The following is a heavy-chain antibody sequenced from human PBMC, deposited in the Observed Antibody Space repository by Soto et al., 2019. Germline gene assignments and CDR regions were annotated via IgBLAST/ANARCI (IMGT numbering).Heavy chain of an antibody. V-gene: IGHV3-21*01. CDR3: VIVCISRISIYYIDS. D-gene: IGHD3-3*02. CDR2: ISSSSSYI. J-gene: IGHJ4*02. Sequence: GGSLRLSCAASGFTFSSYSMNWVRQAPGKGLEWVSSISSSSSYIYYADSVKGRFTISRDNAKNTLYLQMNSLRAEDTAVYYCVIVCISRISIYYIDSWGQGTLVTV. CDR1: GFTFSSYS.